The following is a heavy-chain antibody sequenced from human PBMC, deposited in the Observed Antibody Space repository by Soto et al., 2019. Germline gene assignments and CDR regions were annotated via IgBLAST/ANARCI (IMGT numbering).Heavy chain of an antibody. CDR2: IVVGSGNT. D-gene: IGHD6-19*01. Sequence: GASVKVSCKASGFTFTSSAMQWVRQARGQRLEWIGWIVVGSGNTNYAQKFQERVTITRDMSTSTAYMELSSLRSEDTAVYYCAATPQVGWHNDYWGQGTLVTVSS. V-gene: IGHV1-58*02. CDR3: AATPQVGWHNDY. CDR1: GFTFTSSA. J-gene: IGHJ4*02.